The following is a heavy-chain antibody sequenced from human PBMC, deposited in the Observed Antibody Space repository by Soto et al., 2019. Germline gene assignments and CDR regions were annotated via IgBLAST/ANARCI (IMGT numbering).Heavy chain of an antibody. Sequence: GGSLRLSCAASGFTFSSYWMSWVRQAPGKGLEWVSGISWNSGSIGYADSVKGRFTISRDNAKNSLYLQMNSLRAEDTALYYCAKSPTGWHCSSTREGCYMDVWGKGTTVTVSS. CDR2: ISWNSGSI. CDR3: AKSPTGWHCSSTREGCYMDV. D-gene: IGHD2-2*01. CDR1: GFTFSSYW. J-gene: IGHJ6*03. V-gene: IGHV3-9*01.